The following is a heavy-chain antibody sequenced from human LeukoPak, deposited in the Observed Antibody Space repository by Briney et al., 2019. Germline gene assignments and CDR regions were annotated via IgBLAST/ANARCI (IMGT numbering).Heavy chain of an antibody. CDR2: ITSSSTYI. CDR3: AKDIYPGIFDP. V-gene: IGHV3-21*01. J-gene: IGHJ5*02. Sequence: GGSLRLSCAASGITLSSYNMNWVRQAPGKGLEWVSSITSSSTYIYYADSVKGRFTMSRDNAKNSVYLEMNSLRAEDTAVHYCAKDIYPGIFDPWGQGTLVTVSS. D-gene: IGHD2-2*02. CDR1: GITLSSYN.